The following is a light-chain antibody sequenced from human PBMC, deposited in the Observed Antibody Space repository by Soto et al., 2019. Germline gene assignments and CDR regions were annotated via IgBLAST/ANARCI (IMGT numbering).Light chain of an antibody. CDR2: DAS. J-gene: IGKJ1*01. CDR3: QQYNSYGT. V-gene: IGKV1-5*01. Sequence: DIQMTESPSTLSGSVGDRVTVTCRASQSISSWLAWYQPKPGKAPKLLIYDASSSESGVPSRLSGSGSGTEFTLTIRSLQPDDSATYYCQQYNSYGTFGQGTKVDIK. CDR1: QSISSW.